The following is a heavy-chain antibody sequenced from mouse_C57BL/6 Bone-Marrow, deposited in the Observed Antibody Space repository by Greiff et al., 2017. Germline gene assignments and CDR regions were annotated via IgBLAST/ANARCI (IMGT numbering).Heavy chain of an antibody. CDR3: ARGIYDGFLWFAY. J-gene: IGHJ3*01. Sequence: QVQLQQSGAELAKPGASVKLSCKASGYTFTSYWMHWVKQRPGQGLEWIGYINPSSGYTKYNQKFKDKATLTADKSSSTAYMQLGSLTYEDSAVYYCARGIYDGFLWFAYWGQGTLVTVSA. D-gene: IGHD2-3*01. V-gene: IGHV1-7*01. CDR1: GYTFTSYW. CDR2: INPSSGYT.